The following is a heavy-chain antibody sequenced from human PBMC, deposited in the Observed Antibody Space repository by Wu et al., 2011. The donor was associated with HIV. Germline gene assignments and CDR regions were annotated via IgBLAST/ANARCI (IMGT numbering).Heavy chain of an antibody. CDR3: ARVSKDGYIYYYYGMDV. J-gene: IGHJ6*02. Sequence: QVQLVQSGAEVKKPGASVKVSCKASGYTFISYDINWVRQATGQGLEWMGWMNPNSGNTGYAQKFQGRVTITRNTSISTAYMEPSSLRSEDTAVYYCARVSKDGYIYYYYGMDVWGRGTTVTVSS. V-gene: IGHV1-8*03. CDR1: GYTFISYD. D-gene: IGHD1-1*01. CDR2: MNPNSGNT.